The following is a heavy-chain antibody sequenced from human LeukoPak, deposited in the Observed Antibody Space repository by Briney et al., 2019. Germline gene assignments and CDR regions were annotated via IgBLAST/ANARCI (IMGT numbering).Heavy chain of an antibody. J-gene: IGHJ5*02. CDR2: INPNSGGT. Sequence: ASVKVSCKASGYTFTSYDINWVRQAPGQGLEWMGRINPNSGGTNFAQKFQGRVTMTRDTSISTAYMELYRLTSDDTAVYYCARDPWGGDIVVVPAAIHDPWGQGTLVTVSS. V-gene: IGHV1-2*06. CDR1: GYTFTSYD. CDR3: ARDPWGGDIVVVPAAIHDP. D-gene: IGHD2-2*01.